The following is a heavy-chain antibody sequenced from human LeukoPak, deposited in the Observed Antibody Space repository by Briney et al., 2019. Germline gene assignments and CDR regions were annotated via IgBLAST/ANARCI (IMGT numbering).Heavy chain of an antibody. J-gene: IGHJ4*02. CDR2: ISAYNGNT. V-gene: IGHV1-18*01. Sequence: ASVKVSCKASGYTFTSYGISWVRQAPGQGLEWMGWISAYNGNTNYAQKLQGRVTMTTDTSTSTAYMELRSLRPEDTAVYYCASSRGYDVGGYFDYWGQGTLVTVSS. CDR3: ASSRGYDVGGYFDY. D-gene: IGHD5-12*01. CDR1: GYTFTSYG.